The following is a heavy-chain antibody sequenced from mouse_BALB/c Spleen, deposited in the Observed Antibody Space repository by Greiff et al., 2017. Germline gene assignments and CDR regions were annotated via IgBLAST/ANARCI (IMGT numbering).Heavy chain of an antibody. V-gene: IGHV5-6-4*01. CDR2: ISSGGSYT. CDR3: ARERGNYGYFDV. Sequence: EVHLVESGGGLVKPGGSLKLSCAASGFTFSSYTMSWVRQTPEKRLEWVATISSGGSYTDYPDSVKGRFTISRDNAKNTLYLQMSSLKSEDTAMYYCARERGNYGYFDVWGAGTTVTVSA. J-gene: IGHJ1*01. CDR1: GFTFSSYT. D-gene: IGHD2-1*01.